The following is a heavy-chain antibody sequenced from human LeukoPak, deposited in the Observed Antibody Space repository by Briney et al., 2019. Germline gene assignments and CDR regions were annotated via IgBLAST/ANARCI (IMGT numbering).Heavy chain of an antibody. CDR2: ISGSGGST. J-gene: IGHJ1*01. V-gene: IGHV3-23*01. CDR1: GFTFSSYA. Sequence: PGGSLRLSCAASGFTFSSYAMSWVRQAPGKGLEWVSAISGSGGSTYYADSVKGRFTISRDNSKNTLYLQMNSLRAEDTAVYYCAKLYSRYCSSTSCYGSEYFQHWGQGTLVTVSS. CDR3: AKLYSRYCSSTSCYGSEYFQH. D-gene: IGHD2-2*01.